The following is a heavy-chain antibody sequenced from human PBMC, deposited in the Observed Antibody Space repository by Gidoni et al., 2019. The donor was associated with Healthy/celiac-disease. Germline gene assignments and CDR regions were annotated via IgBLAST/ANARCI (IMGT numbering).Heavy chain of an antibody. D-gene: IGHD2-15*01. CDR1: GGTFSSYA. V-gene: IGHV1-69*01. CDR2: IIPIFGTA. J-gene: IGHJ6*03. Sequence: QVQLVQSGAEVKKPGSSVKVSCKASGGTFSSYAISWVRQAPGQGLEWMGGIIPIFGTANYAQKFQGRVTITADESTSTAYMELSSLRSEDTAVYYCARDRCSGGSCYHPAYYYYMDVWGKGTTVTVSS. CDR3: ARDRCSGGSCYHPAYYYYMDV.